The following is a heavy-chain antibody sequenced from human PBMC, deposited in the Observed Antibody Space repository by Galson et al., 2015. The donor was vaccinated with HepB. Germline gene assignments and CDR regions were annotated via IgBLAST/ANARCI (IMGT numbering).Heavy chain of an antibody. CDR1: GFTFTSYA. D-gene: IGHD5-12*01. V-gene: IGHV3-33*08. J-gene: IGHJ4*02. CDR3: ARVYSGYDSSFDH. Sequence: SLRLSCAASGFTFTSYAMSWLRQAPGKGLEWVALIWYDGSNKYYADSVKGRFTISRDNSKNTLYLQMNSLRAEDTAVYYYARVYSGYDSSFDHWGQGTLVTVSS. CDR2: IWYDGSNK.